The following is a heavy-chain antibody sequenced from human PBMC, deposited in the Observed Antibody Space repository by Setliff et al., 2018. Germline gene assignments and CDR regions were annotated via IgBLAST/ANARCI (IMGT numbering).Heavy chain of an antibody. CDR2: IYPGDPDT. CDR1: GYSFTSYW. V-gene: IGHV5-51*01. Sequence: GESLKISCKGSGYSFTSYWIGWVRQMPGKGLEWMGIIYPGDPDTRYGPSFQGQVTISADKSISTAYLQWSSLKASDTAMYYCARSRSNFWSGYFNWFDPWGQGTLVTVSS. CDR3: ARSRSNFWSGYFNWFDP. J-gene: IGHJ5*02. D-gene: IGHD3-3*01.